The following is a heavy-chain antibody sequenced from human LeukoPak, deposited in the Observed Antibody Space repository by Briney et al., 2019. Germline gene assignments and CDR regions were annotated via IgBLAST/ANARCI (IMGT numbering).Heavy chain of an antibody. J-gene: IGHJ4*02. Sequence: GGSLRISCAVSGFTFSRYWLGWVRQAPGKGLEWVANMNQDGSEKYYVESVKGRFIISRDNAKNSVYLQMNSLRVDDTAVYYCARDRGPNTYDYWGQGTLVTVSS. CDR3: ARDRGPNTYDY. D-gene: IGHD3-10*01. CDR2: MNQDGSEK. CDR1: GFTFSRYW. V-gene: IGHV3-7*01.